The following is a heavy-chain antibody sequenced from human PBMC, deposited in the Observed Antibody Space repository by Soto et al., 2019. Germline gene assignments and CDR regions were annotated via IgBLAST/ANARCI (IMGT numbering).Heavy chain of an antibody. Sequence: PSETLSLTCTVSGGSISSSSYYWGWIRQPPGKGLEWIGSFYYSGSTYYNPSLKSRVTISVDTSDNQFSLKLSSVTAADTAVYYCARQVVDGTLAGAGSFDYWGQGTLVTVS. V-gene: IGHV4-39*01. CDR2: FYYSGST. J-gene: IGHJ4*02. CDR3: ARQVVDGTLAGAGSFDY. CDR1: GGSISSSSYY. D-gene: IGHD3-10*01.